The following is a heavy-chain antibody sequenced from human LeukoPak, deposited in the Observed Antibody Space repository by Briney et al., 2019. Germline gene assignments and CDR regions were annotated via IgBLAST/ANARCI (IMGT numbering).Heavy chain of an antibody. CDR1: GFTYNFNTYS. CDR2: ISSSSSTI. V-gene: IGHV3-48*04. D-gene: IGHD4-17*01. CDR3: ARDYGDWSETLYYMDV. J-gene: IGHJ6*03. Sequence: GGSLRLSCAASGFTYNFNTYSMNWVRQAPGKGLEWISYISSSSSTIYYADSVKGRFTISRDNAKNSLYLQMNSLRAEDTAVYYCARDYGDWSETLYYMDVWGKGTTVTVSS.